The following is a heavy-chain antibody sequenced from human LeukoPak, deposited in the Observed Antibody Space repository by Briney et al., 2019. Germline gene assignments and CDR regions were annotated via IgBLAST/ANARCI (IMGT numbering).Heavy chain of an antibody. CDR1: VYTFSHYY. J-gene: IGHJ4*02. CDR2: INPDSGGK. V-gene: IGHV1-2*02. CDR3: AVDISSGWSFDY. Sequence: ASVKVSSKASVYTFSHYYIHWVRQAPGHGLEWMGWINPDSGGKNYAQKFQGRVTLTSDTSISTAYMELSRLRADDTAVYYCAVDISSGWSFDYWGQGTLVPVSS. D-gene: IGHD6-19*01.